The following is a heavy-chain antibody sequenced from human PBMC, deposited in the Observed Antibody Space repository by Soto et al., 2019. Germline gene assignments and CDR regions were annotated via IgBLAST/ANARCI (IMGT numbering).Heavy chain of an antibody. V-gene: IGHV4-30-2*01. CDR1: GDSISSGGYS. CDR3: ARGDTVTTPFDY. CDR2: IYHSGST. J-gene: IGHJ4*02. D-gene: IGHD5-18*01. Sequence: SETLSLTCAVSGDSISSGGYSWSWIRQPPGKGLEWIGFIYHSGSTYYNPSLKSRVTISVDRSKNQFSLKLTSVTAADTAIYYCARGDTVTTPFDYWGQGTLVTVSS.